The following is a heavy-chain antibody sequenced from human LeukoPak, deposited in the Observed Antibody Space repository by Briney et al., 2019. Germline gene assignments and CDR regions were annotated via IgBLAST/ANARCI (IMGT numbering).Heavy chain of an antibody. CDR1: GGSFSGYY. CDR2: INHSGST. Sequence: SETLSLTCAVYGGSFSGYYWSWIRQPPGKGLEWIGEINHSGSTNYNPSLKSRVTISVDTSKNQFSLKLSSVTAAGTAVYYCARHSQYYYYYYGMDVWGQGTTVTVSS. D-gene: IGHD5-18*01. V-gene: IGHV4-34*01. J-gene: IGHJ6*02. CDR3: ARHSQYYYYYYGMDV.